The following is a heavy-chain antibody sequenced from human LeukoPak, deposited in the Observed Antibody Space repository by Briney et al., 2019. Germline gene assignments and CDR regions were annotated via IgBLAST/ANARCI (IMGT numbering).Heavy chain of an antibody. CDR3: AREGYYGSGSPPSLYFDY. Sequence: GGSLRLSCAASGFTFSNYVIHWVRQAPGKGLEWVAVTSSDLNVKLYADSVKGRFTISRDNSRSTLYLQMNSLRPADTAIYYCAREGYYGSGSPPSLYFDYWGQGTLVTVSS. CDR2: TSSDLNVK. CDR1: GFTFSNYV. V-gene: IGHV3-30-3*01. D-gene: IGHD3-10*01. J-gene: IGHJ4*02.